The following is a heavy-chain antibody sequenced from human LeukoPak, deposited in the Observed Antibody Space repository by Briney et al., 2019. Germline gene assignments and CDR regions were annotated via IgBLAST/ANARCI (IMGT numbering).Heavy chain of an antibody. J-gene: IGHJ4*02. V-gene: IGHV3-30*03. Sequence: PGGSLRLSCAASGFTFSSYGMHWVRQAPGKGLEWVAVISYDGSNKYYADSVKGRFTISRDNSKNTLYLQMNSLRAEDTAVYYCARDRGIAAAASRYYFDYWGQGTLVTVSS. CDR1: GFTFSSYG. CDR3: ARDRGIAAAASRYYFDY. CDR2: ISYDGSNK. D-gene: IGHD6-13*01.